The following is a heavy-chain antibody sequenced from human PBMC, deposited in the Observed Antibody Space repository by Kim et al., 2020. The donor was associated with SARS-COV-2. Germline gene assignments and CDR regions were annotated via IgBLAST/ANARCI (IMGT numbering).Heavy chain of an antibody. CDR2: IHSGGST. CDR3: ARVSYHFDSSGFWTNDAF. J-gene: IGHJ3*01. D-gene: IGHD3-22*01. Sequence: GGSLRLSCAASGFIFNTHYMSWVRQAPGKGLEWVSVIHSGGSTYYADSVKGRFTISRDNSKNTLDLQMKSLRAGDTAVYYCARVSYHFDSSGFWTNDAF. V-gene: IGHV3-66*01. CDR1: GFIFNTHY.